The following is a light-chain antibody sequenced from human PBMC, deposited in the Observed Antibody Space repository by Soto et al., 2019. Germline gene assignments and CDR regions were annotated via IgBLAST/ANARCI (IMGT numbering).Light chain of an antibody. Sequence: QSALTQSASVSGSPGQSITIYCTGTSNDVGNYNLVSWYQQHPGKAPKLLIYEVNKGPSGFSNRFSGSKFGNTASLTISGLQAEDEADYYCYSYAGSSTYVFGTGTQLTVL. J-gene: IGLJ1*01. CDR3: YSYAGSSTYV. CDR1: SNDVGNYNL. CDR2: EVN. V-gene: IGLV2-23*02.